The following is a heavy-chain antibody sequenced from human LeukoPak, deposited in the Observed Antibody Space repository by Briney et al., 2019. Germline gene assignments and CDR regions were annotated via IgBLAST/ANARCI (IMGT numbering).Heavy chain of an antibody. V-gene: IGHV4-61*09. D-gene: IGHD3-3*01. CDR2: IYSSGST. CDR3: ARGGDYDFWSGRNWFDP. CDR1: GGSISSGSYS. Sequence: SQTLSLTCTVSGGSISSGSYSWSWIRQPAGKGLEWIGHIYSSGSTNYNPSLKSRVTISVDTSKNQFSLKLSSVTAADTAVYYCARGGDYDFWSGRNWFDPWGQGTLVTVSS. J-gene: IGHJ5*02.